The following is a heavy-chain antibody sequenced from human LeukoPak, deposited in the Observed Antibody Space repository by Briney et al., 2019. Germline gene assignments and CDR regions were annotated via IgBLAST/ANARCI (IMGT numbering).Heavy chain of an antibody. V-gene: IGHV1-69*04. CDR2: IIPILGIA. D-gene: IGHD5-18*01. CDR1: GGTFSSYA. CDR3: ARAPIQLDYYYGMDV. Sequence: ASVKLSCKASGGTFSSYAISWVRQAPGQGLEWMGRIIPILGIANYAQKFQGRVTITADKSTSTAYMELSSLRSEDTAVYYCARAPIQLDYYYGMDVWGQGTTVTVSS. J-gene: IGHJ6*02.